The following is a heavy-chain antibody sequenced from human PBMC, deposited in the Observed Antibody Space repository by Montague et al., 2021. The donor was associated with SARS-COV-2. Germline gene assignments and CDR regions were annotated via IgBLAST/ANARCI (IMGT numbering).Heavy chain of an antibody. CDR2: INHSGST. V-gene: IGHV4-34*01. J-gene: IGHJ6*02. D-gene: IGHD4-11*01. CDR3: ARGVTVTTFYYYYGMDV. CDR1: GGSFSGYY. Sequence: SETLSLTSAVYGGSFSGYYCSWIRQPPGKGLEWIGEINHSGSTNYNPSLKSRVTISVDTSKNQFSLKLSSVTAADTALYYCARGVTVTTFYYYYGMDVWGQGTTVTVSS.